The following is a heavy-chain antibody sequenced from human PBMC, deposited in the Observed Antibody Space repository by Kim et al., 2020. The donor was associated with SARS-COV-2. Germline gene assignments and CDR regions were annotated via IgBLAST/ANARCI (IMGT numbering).Heavy chain of an antibody. J-gene: IGHJ6*02. Sequence: GGSLRLSCAASGFTFSSYAMSWVRQAPGKGLEWVSAISGSGGSTYYADSVKGRFTISRDNSKNTLYLQMNSLRAEDTAVYYCAKSGRGITIFGVVMSAAVTAYGMDVWGQGTTVTVSS. CDR1: GFTFSSYA. V-gene: IGHV3-23*01. CDR2: ISGSGGST. CDR3: AKSGRGITIFGVVMSAAVTAYGMDV. D-gene: IGHD3-3*01.